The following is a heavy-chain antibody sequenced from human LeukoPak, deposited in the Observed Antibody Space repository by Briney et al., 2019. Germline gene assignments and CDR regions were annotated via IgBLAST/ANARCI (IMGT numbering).Heavy chain of an antibody. CDR3: ARGSGSRSYDP. J-gene: IGHJ5*02. Sequence: SETLSLTCAVYGGSFSGYYWGWIRQPPGKGLEWIGYIYYSGSTNYNPSLKSRVTMSVDTSNNQFSLKLSSVTAADTAVYYCARGSGSRSYDPWGQGTLVTVSP. CDR1: GGSFSGYY. D-gene: IGHD1-26*01. V-gene: IGHV4-59*01. CDR2: IYYSGST.